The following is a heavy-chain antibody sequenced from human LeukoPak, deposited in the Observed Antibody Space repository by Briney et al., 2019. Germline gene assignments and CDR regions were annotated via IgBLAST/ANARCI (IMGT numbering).Heavy chain of an antibody. J-gene: IGHJ4*02. D-gene: IGHD6-13*01. CDR1: GGSISSSSYY. CDR2: IYYSGST. CDR3: ARDPTRGDHIAAAGY. V-gene: IGHV4-39*07. Sequence: SETLSLTCTVSGGSISSSSYYWGWIRQPPGKGLEWIGSIYYSGSTYYNPSLKSRVTISVDTSKNQFSLKLSSVTAADTAVYYCARDPTRGDHIAAAGYWGQGTLVTVSS.